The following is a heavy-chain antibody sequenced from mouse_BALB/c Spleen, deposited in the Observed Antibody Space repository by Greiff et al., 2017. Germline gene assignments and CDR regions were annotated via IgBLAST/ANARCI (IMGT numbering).Heavy chain of an antibody. CDR3: ARGAYYRYEEYYFDY. J-gene: IGHJ2*01. CDR1: GDSITSGY. CDR2: ISYSGST. V-gene: IGHV3-8*02. D-gene: IGHD2-14*01. Sequence: DVQLQESGPSLVKPSQTLSLTCSVTGDSITSGYWNWIRKFPGNKLEYMGYISYSGSTYYNPSLKSRISITRDTSKNQYYLQLNSVTTEDTATYYCARGAYYRYEEYYFDYWGQGTTLTVSS.